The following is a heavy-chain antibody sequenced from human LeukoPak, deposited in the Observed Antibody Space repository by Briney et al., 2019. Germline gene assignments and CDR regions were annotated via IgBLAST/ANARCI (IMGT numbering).Heavy chain of an antibody. CDR3: ARGRSGSGSYYKS. CDR2: IYYSGST. V-gene: IGHV4-39*07. Sequence: SETLSLTCTVSGGSISSSSYCWGWIRQPPGKGLEWIGSIYYSGSTYYNPSLKSRVTISVDTSKNQFSLKLSSVTAADTAVYYCARGRSGSGSYYKSWGQGTLVTVSS. D-gene: IGHD3-10*01. J-gene: IGHJ4*02. CDR1: GGSISSSSYC.